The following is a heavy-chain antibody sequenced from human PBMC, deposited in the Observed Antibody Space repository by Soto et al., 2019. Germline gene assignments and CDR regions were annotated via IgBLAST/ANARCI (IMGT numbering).Heavy chain of an antibody. V-gene: IGHV3-23*01. D-gene: IGHD6-13*01. J-gene: IGHJ5*02. CDR3: SRGAAAAGTDWFDA. CDR1: GFTFISYG. Sequence: EMQLLESGGGLVQPGGSLRLSCAASGFTFISYGMTWVRQAPGKGLEWVSGITTTGRNTYYGESVKGRFTISRDNSKNVVYLQITSLRAEDTAVYYCSRGAAAAGTDWFDAWGQGTLVIVSS. CDR2: ITTTGRNT.